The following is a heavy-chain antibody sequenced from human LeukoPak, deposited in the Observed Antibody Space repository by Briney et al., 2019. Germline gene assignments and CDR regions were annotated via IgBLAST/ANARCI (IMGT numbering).Heavy chain of an antibody. V-gene: IGHV3-30*18. CDR1: GFTFSSYG. D-gene: IGHD2-15*01. CDR2: ISYDGSNK. CDR3: AKSDVGHCSGGSCYADAFDI. Sequence: GGSLRLSCAASGFTFSSYGMHWVRQAPGKGLEWVAVISYDGSNKYYADSVKGRFTISRDNSKNTLYLQMNSLRAEDTAVYYCAKSDVGHCSGGSCYADAFDIWGQGTMVTVSS. J-gene: IGHJ3*02.